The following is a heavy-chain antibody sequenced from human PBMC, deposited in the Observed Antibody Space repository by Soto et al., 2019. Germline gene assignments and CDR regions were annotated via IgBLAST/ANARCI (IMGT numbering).Heavy chain of an antibody. CDR3: AKGVSQYTPLALFDY. D-gene: IGHD5-18*01. CDR2: ISGSDGRT. CDR1: GFTFSSYA. J-gene: IGHJ4*02. Sequence: EVQLLESGGGLVRPGGSLRLSCAASGFTFSSYAMSWVRQAPGKGLDGVSTISGSDGRTYSTDSVKGRFTISRDNSRNTAYLQMNSLRVEDTAVYYCAKGVSQYTPLALFDYWGRGTLVTVSS. V-gene: IGHV3-23*01.